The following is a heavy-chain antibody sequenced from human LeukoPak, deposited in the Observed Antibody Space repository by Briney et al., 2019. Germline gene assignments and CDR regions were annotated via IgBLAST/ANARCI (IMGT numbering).Heavy chain of an antibody. V-gene: IGHV3-11*01. CDR3: ARVPAAGPHYYYYYGMDV. Sequence: GGSLRLSCAASGFTFSDYYMSWIRQAPGKGLEWVSYISRSGSTIYYADSVKGRFTISRDNAKNSLYLQMNSLRAEDTAVYYCARVPAAGPHYYYYYGMDVWGQGTTVTVSS. J-gene: IGHJ6*02. D-gene: IGHD2-2*01. CDR2: ISRSGSTI. CDR1: GFTFSDYY.